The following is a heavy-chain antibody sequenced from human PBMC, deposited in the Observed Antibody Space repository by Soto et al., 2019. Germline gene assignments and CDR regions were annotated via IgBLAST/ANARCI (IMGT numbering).Heavy chain of an antibody. CDR2: INPNSGGT. J-gene: IGHJ5*02. V-gene: IGHV1-2*02. Sequence: GASVKVSCKASGYTFTGYYMHWVRQAPGQGLEWMGWINPNSGGTNYAQKFQGRVTMTRDTSISTAYMELSRLRSDDTAVYYCAIDWILKCNPTFDPWGQGTLTAVSS. D-gene: IGHD3-3*01. CDR3: AIDWILKCNPTFDP. CDR1: GYTFTGYY.